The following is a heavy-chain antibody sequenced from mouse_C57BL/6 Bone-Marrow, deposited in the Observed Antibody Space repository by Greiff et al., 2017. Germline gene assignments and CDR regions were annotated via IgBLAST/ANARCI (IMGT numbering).Heavy chain of an antibody. J-gene: IGHJ4*01. CDR2: IYPGDGDT. V-gene: IGHV1-82*01. CDR1: GYAFSSSW. CDR3: ARRRIYYGNYGYAMDD. Sequence: VQLQQSGPELVKPGASVKISCKASGYAFSSSWMNWVKQRPGKGLEWIGRIYPGDGDTNYNGKFKGKATLTADKSSSAAYMQLGSLTSEDSAVYFCARRRIYYGNYGYAMDDWGQGTSVTVSS. D-gene: IGHD2-1*01.